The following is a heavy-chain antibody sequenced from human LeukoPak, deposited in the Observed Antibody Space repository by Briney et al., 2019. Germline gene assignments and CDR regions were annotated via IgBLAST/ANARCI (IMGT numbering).Heavy chain of an antibody. CDR2: ISGSGGST. Sequence: GRTLRLSCAASGFTFSNYAMSWVRQVPGKGLEWVSTISGSGGSTYYADPLKGRFSISRDNSKNTLFLQMKSLRAEDTAAYYCAKERGYTSGLGTLDYWGQGTLVTVST. CDR1: GFTFSNYA. CDR3: AKERGYTSGLGTLDY. V-gene: IGHV3-23*01. D-gene: IGHD6-19*01. J-gene: IGHJ4*02.